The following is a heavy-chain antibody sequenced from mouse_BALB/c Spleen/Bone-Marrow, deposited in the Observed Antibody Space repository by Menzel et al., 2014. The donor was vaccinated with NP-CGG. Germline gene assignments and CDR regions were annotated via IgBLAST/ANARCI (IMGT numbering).Heavy chain of an antibody. CDR2: INPSNGGT. V-gene: IGHV1S81*02. CDR3: TRGGWLAMDY. J-gene: IGHJ4*01. Sequence: VQLQQSGAELVKPGASVKLSCKASGYTFTSYYMYWVKQRPGQGLEWIGEINPSNGGTNFNEKFKSKATLTVDKSSSTAYMQLSSLTSEVSAVYYCTRGGWLAMDYWGQGTSVTVSS. D-gene: IGHD2-3*01. CDR1: GYTFTSYY.